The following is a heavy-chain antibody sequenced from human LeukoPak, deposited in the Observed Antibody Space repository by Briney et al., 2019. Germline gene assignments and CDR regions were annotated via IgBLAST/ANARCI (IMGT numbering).Heavy chain of an antibody. CDR2: ISGSGGST. J-gene: IGHJ3*02. Sequence: GGSLRLSCAASGFTFSSYAMSWVRQAPGKGLEWVSAISGSGGSTYYADSVKGRFTISRDNPKNTLYLQMNSLRAEDTAVYYCAKDRSVLRYFNWSYDAFDIWGQGTMVTVSS. D-gene: IGHD3-9*01. CDR1: GFTFSSYA. CDR3: AKDRSVLRYFNWSYDAFDI. V-gene: IGHV3-23*01.